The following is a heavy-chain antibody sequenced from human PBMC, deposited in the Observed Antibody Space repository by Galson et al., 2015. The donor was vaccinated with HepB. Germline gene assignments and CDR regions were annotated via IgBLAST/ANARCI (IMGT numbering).Heavy chain of an antibody. CDR2: ISYDGSNK. J-gene: IGHJ4*02. CDR1: GFTFSSYG. Sequence: SLRLSCAASGFTFSSYGMHWVRQAPGKGLEWVAVISYDGSNKYYADSVKGRFTISRDNSKNTLYLQMNSLRAEDTAVYYCAKDLWTTVTTPGDYWGQGTLVTVSS. V-gene: IGHV3-30*18. CDR3: AKDLWTTVTTPGDY. D-gene: IGHD4-11*01.